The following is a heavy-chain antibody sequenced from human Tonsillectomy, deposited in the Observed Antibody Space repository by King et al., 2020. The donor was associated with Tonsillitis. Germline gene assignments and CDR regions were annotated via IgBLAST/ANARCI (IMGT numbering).Heavy chain of an antibody. CDR3: TRGDDKYSWGFDL. J-gene: IGHJ5*02. D-gene: IGHD6-6*01. CDR2: INGDGGTT. CDR1: GFTFSSYW. V-gene: IGHV3-74*01. Sequence: VQLVESGGGLVQPGGSLRLSCVASGFTFSSYWMNWVRQVPGKGLVWVSRINGDGGTTSYEDSVKGRFTISRDNAKNTLYLQMKSLRAEDTAVYYCTRGDDKYSWGFDLWGQGTLVTVSS.